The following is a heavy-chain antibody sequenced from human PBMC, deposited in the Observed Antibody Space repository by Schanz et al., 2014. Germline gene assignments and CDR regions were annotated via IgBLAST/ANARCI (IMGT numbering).Heavy chain of an antibody. CDR3: ARDHQWLARYYMDV. CDR1: GFTFSDYY. Sequence: QVQLVESGGGLVKPGGPLRLSCAASGFTFSDYYMSWIRQAPGKGLEWVSYISNSGTTIYYADSVKGRFTISRDNAKNSLYLQMNSLRAEDTAVYYCARDHQWLARYYMDVWGKGTTVTVSS. CDR2: ISNSGTTI. D-gene: IGHD6-19*01. J-gene: IGHJ6*03. V-gene: IGHV3-11*04.